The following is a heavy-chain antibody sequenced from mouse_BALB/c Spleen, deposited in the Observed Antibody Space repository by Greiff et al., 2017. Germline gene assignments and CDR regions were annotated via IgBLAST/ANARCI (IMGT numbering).Heavy chain of an antibody. CDR2: ISSGGSYT. CDR1: GFTFSSYG. Sequence: EVQLVESGGDLVKPGGSLKLSCAASGFTFSSYGMSWVRQTPDKRLEWVATISSGGSYTYYPDSVKGRFTISRDNAKNTLYLQMSSLKSEDTAMYYCARLPSPSGYYFDYWGQGTTLTVSS. D-gene: IGHD2-10*02. V-gene: IGHV5-6*01. J-gene: IGHJ2*01. CDR3: ARLPSPSGYYFDY.